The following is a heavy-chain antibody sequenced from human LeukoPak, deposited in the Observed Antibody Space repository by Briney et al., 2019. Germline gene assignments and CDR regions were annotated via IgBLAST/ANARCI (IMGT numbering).Heavy chain of an antibody. CDR3: ARQPLGYCSGGSCYGPWDY. Sequence: GGSLRLSCAASGFTVSSNYMNWVRQAPGKGLEWVSIIYSGGSTYYADSVKGRFTISRDNSKNTLYLQMNSLRAEDTAVYYCARQPLGYCSGGSCYGPWDYWGQGTLVTVSS. D-gene: IGHD2-15*01. V-gene: IGHV3-53*01. J-gene: IGHJ4*02. CDR2: IYSGGST. CDR1: GFTVSSNY.